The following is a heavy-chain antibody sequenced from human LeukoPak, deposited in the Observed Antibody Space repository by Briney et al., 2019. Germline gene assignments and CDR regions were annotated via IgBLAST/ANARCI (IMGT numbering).Heavy chain of an antibody. CDR2: IYYSGST. CDR3: AQLSGYTYSGYGPTYYYYYYMDV. V-gene: IGHV4-39*01. J-gene: IGHJ6*03. Sequence: SETLSLTCTISGGSISSSSYYWGWLRQPPGKGLEWIGSIYYSGSTYYNPSLKSRVTISVDTSKNQFFLKLSSVTAADTAVYYCAQLSGYTYSGYGPTYYYYYYMDVWGKGTTVTVSS. CDR1: GGSISSSSYY. D-gene: IGHD5-12*01.